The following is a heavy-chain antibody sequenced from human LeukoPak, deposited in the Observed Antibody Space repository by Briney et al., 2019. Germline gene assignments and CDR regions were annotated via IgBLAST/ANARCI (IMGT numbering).Heavy chain of an antibody. Sequence: PSETLSLTCTVSGGSISSSSYYWGWIRQPPGKGLEWIGSIYYSGSTYYNPSLKSRVTTSVDTSKNQFSLKLSSVTAADTAVYYCARLRGYSYGAFDYWGQGTLVTVSS. V-gene: IGHV4-39*07. D-gene: IGHD5-18*01. CDR3: ARLRGYSYGAFDY. J-gene: IGHJ4*02. CDR1: GGSISSSSYY. CDR2: IYYSGST.